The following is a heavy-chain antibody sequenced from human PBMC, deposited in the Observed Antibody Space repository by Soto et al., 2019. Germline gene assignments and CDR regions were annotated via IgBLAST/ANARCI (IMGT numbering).Heavy chain of an antibody. J-gene: IGHJ6*02. D-gene: IGHD6-19*01. CDR1: WYTLPSYS. V-gene: IGHV1-3*01. Sequence: EAPVKGSCKASWYTLPSYSMHWVRQAPRKRLEWMGWINAGNGNTKYSQKFQGRVTITRDTSASTAYMELSSLRSEDTAVYYCAREKISSGWANYYYYYGMDVWGQGTTVTVS. CDR3: AREKISSGWANYYYYYGMDV. CDR2: INAGNGNT.